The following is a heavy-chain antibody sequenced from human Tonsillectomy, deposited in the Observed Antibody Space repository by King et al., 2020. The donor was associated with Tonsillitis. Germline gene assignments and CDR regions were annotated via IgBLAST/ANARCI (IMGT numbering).Heavy chain of an antibody. J-gene: IGHJ4*02. CDR1: GFTFDDYA. CDR2: ISWNGGSI. Sequence: VQLVESGGGLVQPGRSLRLSCAASGFTFDDYAMHWVRQAPGKGLEWVSGISWNGGSIGFADSVKGRFTISRDNAKNFLFLQMNSLRAEDTALYYCAKQEGATYYYDSSGYYSLDYWGQGTLVTVSS. V-gene: IGHV3-9*01. D-gene: IGHD3-22*01. CDR3: AKQEGATYYYDSSGYYSLDY.